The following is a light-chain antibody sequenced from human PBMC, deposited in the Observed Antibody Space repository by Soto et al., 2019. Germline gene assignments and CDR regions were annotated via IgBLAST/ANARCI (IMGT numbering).Light chain of an antibody. J-gene: IGKJ1*01. CDR2: KSS. V-gene: IGKV1-5*03. CDR1: QSISSW. CDR3: QQYNSYLT. Sequence: DIQMTQSPSTLSASVGDIVTITCRASQSISSWLAWYQQKPGKAPKLLIYKSSSLESGVPSRFSGSGSWTEFTLTISSLQPYDFATYYCQQYNSYLTFGQGTKVEIK.